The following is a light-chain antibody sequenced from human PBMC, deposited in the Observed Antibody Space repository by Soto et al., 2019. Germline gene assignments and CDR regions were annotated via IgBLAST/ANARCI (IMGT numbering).Light chain of an antibody. Sequence: EIVITQSPATLSVSPGERATLSCRASQSVSSNLAWYQQKPGQAPRLLIYGASTRATGIPARFSGSGSGTEFTLTISSLQSEDFAVYYCQQDNNLPRTFGQGTKVDI. V-gene: IGKV3-15*01. J-gene: IGKJ1*01. CDR3: QQDNNLPRT. CDR1: QSVSSN. CDR2: GAS.